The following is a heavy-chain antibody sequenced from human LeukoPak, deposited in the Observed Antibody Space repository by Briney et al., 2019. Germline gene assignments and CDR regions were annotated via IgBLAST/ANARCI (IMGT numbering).Heavy chain of an antibody. D-gene: IGHD3-16*01. Sequence: PGGSLRLSCAASGFTFSSYSMNWVRQAPGKGLEWVSAISGDSRYIYYADSVRGRFTISRDNAENSLYLQMNSLRAEDTAVYYCAKDSLGGDFDYWGQGTLVTVSS. J-gene: IGHJ4*02. V-gene: IGHV3-21*04. CDR1: GFTFSSYS. CDR3: AKDSLGGDFDY. CDR2: ISGDSRYI.